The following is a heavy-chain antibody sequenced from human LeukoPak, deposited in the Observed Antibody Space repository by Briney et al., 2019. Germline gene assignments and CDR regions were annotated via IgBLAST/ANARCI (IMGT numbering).Heavy chain of an antibody. V-gene: IGHV1-46*01. J-gene: IGHJ6*03. D-gene: IGHD5-12*01. CDR3: ARNPRETWLRRNTYYMDV. CDR2: INPSGGST. Sequence: GASVKVSCKASGYTFTSYYMHWVRQAPGQGLEWMGIINPSGGSTSYAQKIQGRVTMTRDTSTSTVYMELSSLRSEDTAVYYCARNPRETWLRRNTYYMDVWGKGTTVTVSS. CDR1: GYTFTSYY.